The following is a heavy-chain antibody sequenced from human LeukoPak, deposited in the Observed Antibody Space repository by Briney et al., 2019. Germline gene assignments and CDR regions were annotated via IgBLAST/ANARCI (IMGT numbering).Heavy chain of an antibody. CDR1: GFTFSSYG. CDR2: ISYDGSNK. CDR3: ARDSSSLDAFDI. Sequence: GGSLRLSCAASGFTFSSYGMHWVRQAPGKGLEWVAVISYDGSNKYYADSVKGRFTISRDNSKNTLYLQMNSLRAEDTAVYYCARDSSSLDAFDIWGQGTMVTVSS. J-gene: IGHJ3*02. D-gene: IGHD6-13*01. V-gene: IGHV3-30*03.